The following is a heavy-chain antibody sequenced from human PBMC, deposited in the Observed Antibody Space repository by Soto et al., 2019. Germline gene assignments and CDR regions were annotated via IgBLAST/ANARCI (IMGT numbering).Heavy chain of an antibody. Sequence: PSETLSLTCTVSGGSISSSSYYWGWIRQPPGKGLEWIGSIYYSGSTYYNPSLKSRVTISVDTSKNQFSLKLSSVTAADTAVYYCARLLVDTAMPQVDYWGQGTLVTVSS. J-gene: IGHJ4*02. CDR2: IYYSGST. D-gene: IGHD5-18*01. V-gene: IGHV4-39*01. CDR1: GGSISSSSYY. CDR3: ARLLVDTAMPQVDY.